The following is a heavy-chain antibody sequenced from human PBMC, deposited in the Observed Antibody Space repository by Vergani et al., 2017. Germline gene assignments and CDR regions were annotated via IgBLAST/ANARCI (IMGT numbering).Heavy chain of an antibody. Sequence: EVQLVESGGGLIQPGGSLRLSCAASGFTVGSNYMSWVRQAPGKGLEWVSVFYSGGSTAYADSVKGRFTISRDNSKNTVYLQMNSLRAGDTAVYYCARAPGGYSYGYSQYYYYYYMDVWGKGTTVTVSS. CDR3: ARAPGGYSYGYSQYYYYYYMDV. CDR2: FYSGGST. V-gene: IGHV3-53*01. D-gene: IGHD5-18*01. J-gene: IGHJ6*03. CDR1: GFTVGSNY.